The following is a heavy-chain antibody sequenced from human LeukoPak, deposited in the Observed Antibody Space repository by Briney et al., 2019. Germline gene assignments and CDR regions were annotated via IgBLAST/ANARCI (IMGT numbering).Heavy chain of an antibody. CDR3: ASEEGGLDV. CDR1: GFTFSRYW. Sequence: PGGSLRLSCAASGFTFSRYWMHWVRHAPEKGLVWVSRIKTDGTYTSYADSVKGRFTISRDNAKSTLYLQMNALRGEDTAVYYCASEEGGLDVWGQGTTVTVSS. CDR2: IKTDGTYT. J-gene: IGHJ6*02. V-gene: IGHV3-74*01.